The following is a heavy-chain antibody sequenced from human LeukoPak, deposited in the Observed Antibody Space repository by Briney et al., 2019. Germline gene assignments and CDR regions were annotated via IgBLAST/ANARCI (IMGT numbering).Heavy chain of an antibody. J-gene: IGHJ3*02. Sequence: SETLSLTCIFSGGSISSSSYYWGWIRQPPGKGLEWIGTIYYSGSTYYNPSLKSRVTISVDTSKNQFSLKLSSVTAADTAVYYCAREYTYYYDSSGYYDIWGQGTMVTVSS. D-gene: IGHD3-22*01. CDR2: IYYSGST. CDR3: AREYTYYYDSSGYYDI. V-gene: IGHV4-39*07. CDR1: GGSISSSSYY.